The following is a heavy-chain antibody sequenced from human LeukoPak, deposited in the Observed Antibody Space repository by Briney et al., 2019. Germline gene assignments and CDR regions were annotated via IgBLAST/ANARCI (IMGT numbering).Heavy chain of an antibody. CDR2: ISGSGGST. D-gene: IGHD3-3*01. V-gene: IGHV3-23*01. J-gene: IGHJ4*02. CDR3: AKDPHFGVVIIPHFDY. CDR1: GFTFSSYA. Sequence: PGGSLRLSCAASGFTFSSYAMSWVRQAPGKGLEWVSAISGSGGSTYYADSVKGRFTIPRDNSKNTLYLQMNSLRAEDTAVYYCAKDPHFGVVIIPHFDYWGQGTLVTVSS.